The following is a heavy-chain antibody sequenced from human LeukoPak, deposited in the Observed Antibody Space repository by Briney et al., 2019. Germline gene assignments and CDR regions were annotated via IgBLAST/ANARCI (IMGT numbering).Heavy chain of an antibody. D-gene: IGHD3-10*01. J-gene: IGHJ4*02. CDR1: EFTFSRYT. V-gene: IGHV3-21*04. Sequence: GGSLILPCVGSEFTFSRYTMNWVRQAPGKGPDWVSSIRGEASSIYYADSVKGGFTISRDNAKNSVFLQMNSLRAGDTALYYCAKDPEDHVLVWFGESMHVYWGQGSLVTVSS. CDR3: AKDPEDHVLVWFGESMHVY. CDR2: IRGEASSI.